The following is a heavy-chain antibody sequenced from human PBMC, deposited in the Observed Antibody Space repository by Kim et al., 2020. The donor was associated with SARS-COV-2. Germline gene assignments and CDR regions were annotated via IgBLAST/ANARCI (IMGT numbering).Heavy chain of an antibody. CDR3: AGLSGLGGTRYFDY. CDR2: IYPGDSYT. J-gene: IGHJ4*02. Sequence: GESLKIFCKGSGYSFTSYWIGWVRQMPGKGLEWMGIIYPGDSYTRYSPSSQGQVTISDDKSISTAYLQSCSLKGPDTALYYFAGLSGLGGTRYFDYWGRG. CDR1: GYSFTSYW. V-gene: IGHV5-51*01. D-gene: IGHD3-16*01.